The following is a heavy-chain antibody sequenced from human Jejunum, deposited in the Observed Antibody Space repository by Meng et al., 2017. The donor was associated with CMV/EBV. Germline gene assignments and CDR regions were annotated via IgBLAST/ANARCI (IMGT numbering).Heavy chain of an antibody. V-gene: IGHV3-43*01. CDR2: IWWDGGST. J-gene: IGHJ3*01. Sequence: DTNVMHWVRPGPGRGLEWVALIWWDGGSTYYADSVKGRFTISRDITKNSVYLQMNSLRTEDTALYYCAKGRRIVGLTGDASDVWGQGTMVTVSS. D-gene: IGHD1-26*01. CDR1: DTNV. CDR3: AKGRRIVGLTGDASDV.